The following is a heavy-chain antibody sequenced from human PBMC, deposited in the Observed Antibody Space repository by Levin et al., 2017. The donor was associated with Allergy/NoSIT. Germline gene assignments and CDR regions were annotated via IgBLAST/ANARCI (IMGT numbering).Heavy chain of an antibody. CDR1: GYPFSTYY. Sequence: PGESLKISCKASGYPFSTYYMHWVRQAPGQGLEWMGWIDCNSGDTNYAQEFHGRVTMTRDTSITTAYLELSGLTSDDTAVYYCARGRDPWGQGTLVTVSS. CDR2: IDCNSGDT. V-gene: IGHV1-2*02. CDR3: ARGRDP. J-gene: IGHJ5*02.